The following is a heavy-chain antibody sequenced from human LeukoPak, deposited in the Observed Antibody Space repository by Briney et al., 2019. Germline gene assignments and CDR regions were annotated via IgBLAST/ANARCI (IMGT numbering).Heavy chain of an antibody. D-gene: IGHD1-14*01. CDR3: ARRRDRDYYGMDV. J-gene: IGHJ6*02. CDR2: IYYSGST. V-gene: IGHV4-59*08. CDR1: GGSISSYY. Sequence: SETLSLTCTVSGGSISSYYWSWIRQPPRKGLEWIGYIYYSGSTNYNPSLKSRVTISVDTSKNQFSLKLSSVTAADTAVYYCARRRDRDYYGMDVWGQGTTVTVSS.